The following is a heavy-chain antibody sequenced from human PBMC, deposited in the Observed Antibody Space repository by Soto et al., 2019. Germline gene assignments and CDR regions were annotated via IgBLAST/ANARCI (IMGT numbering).Heavy chain of an antibody. CDR1: GHTFTSNG. Sequence: QVQLVQSGAEVKKPGASVKVSCKASGHTFTSNGISWGRQAPGQGLDRMGWISAYNSNTNYAQTIQGRVTMTTDTSTSTAYMELRSLRSDDTAVYYCARDNGYSYGTGRVDYWGQGTLVTVSS. V-gene: IGHV1-18*01. J-gene: IGHJ4*02. D-gene: IGHD5-18*01. CDR3: ARDNGYSYGTGRVDY. CDR2: ISAYNSNT.